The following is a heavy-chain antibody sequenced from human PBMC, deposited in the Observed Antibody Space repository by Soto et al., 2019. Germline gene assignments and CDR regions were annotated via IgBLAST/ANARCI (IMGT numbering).Heavy chain of an antibody. V-gene: IGHV3-23*01. CDR2: ISGGGGSI. CDR1: GFTFSTYA. J-gene: IGHJ6*02. CDR3: VKGYWKGDV. D-gene: IGHD1-1*01. Sequence: EVQLLESGGGLVQPGGSLRLSCAASGFTFSTYAMNWVRQAPGNGLEWVSAISGGGGSIYYADSVKGRFTISRDNSKNTLYLKMNSLRDEDTAVYHCVKGYWKGDVWGQGTTVTVSS.